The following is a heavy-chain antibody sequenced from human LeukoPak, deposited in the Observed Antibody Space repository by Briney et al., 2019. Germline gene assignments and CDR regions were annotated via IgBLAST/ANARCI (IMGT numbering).Heavy chain of an antibody. J-gene: IGHJ4*02. CDR1: GGSFSGDY. Sequence: SETLSLTCAVYGGSFSGDYWSWVRQPAGKGLEWVGRIYTSGSTNYNPSLKSRVTISVDTSKNQFSLKLSSVTAADTAVYYCARDPAYSSSPDYVDYWGQGTLVTVSS. D-gene: IGHD6-6*01. V-gene: IGHV4-4*07. CDR2: IYTSGST. CDR3: ARDPAYSSSPDYVDY.